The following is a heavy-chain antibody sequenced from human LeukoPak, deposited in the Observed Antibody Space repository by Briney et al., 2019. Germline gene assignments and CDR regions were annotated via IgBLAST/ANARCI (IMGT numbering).Heavy chain of an antibody. V-gene: IGHV3-21*01. CDR3: VRDRALDY. D-gene: IGHD3-16*02. Sequence: GGSLRLSCVVSGITFSNAWMNWVRQTPGKGLEWVSSISSSSSYMYSADSVEGRFTISRDNAKNSLYLHMNSLRVEDTAVYYCVRDRALDYWGQGTLVTVSS. CDR1: GITFSNAW. CDR2: ISSSSSYM. J-gene: IGHJ4*02.